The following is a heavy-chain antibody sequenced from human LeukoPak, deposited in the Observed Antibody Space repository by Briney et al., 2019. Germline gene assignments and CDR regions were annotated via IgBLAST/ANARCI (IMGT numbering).Heavy chain of an antibody. Sequence: GASVKVSCKPSGYTFTAYYIQWVRQAPGQGPEWMGTIRPGDNRMSYAQKFQGRVTVTRDMSTTTGYMELSSLRSEDTAVYYCVREKSGGTYDYWGQGTLVTVSS. D-gene: IGHD3-16*01. V-gene: IGHV1-46*01. CDR3: VREKSGGTYDY. CDR1: GYTFTAYY. J-gene: IGHJ4*02. CDR2: IRPGDNRM.